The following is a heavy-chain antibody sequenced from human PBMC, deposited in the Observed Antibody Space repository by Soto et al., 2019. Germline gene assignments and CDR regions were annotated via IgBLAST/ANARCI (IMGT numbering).Heavy chain of an antibody. CDR3: ARGPFCGNDCYFDV. D-gene: IGHD2-21*02. CDR1: GGSLHGFC. CDR2: IYSSGAT. J-gene: IGHJ4*02. V-gene: IGHV4-4*07. Sequence: SETLSRTCTVAGGSLHGFCWSWVRQPAGKGLEWIGRIYSSGATKYNPSLRSRVTMSEDTSTDQYSLNLASMTAADTAVYFCARGPFCGNDCYFDVWGQGTQVTVSS.